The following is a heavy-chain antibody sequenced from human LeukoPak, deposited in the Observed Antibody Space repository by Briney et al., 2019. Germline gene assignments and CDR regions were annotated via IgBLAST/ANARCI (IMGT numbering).Heavy chain of an antibody. CDR2: IYYSGST. D-gene: IGHD5-12*01. V-gene: IGHV4-31*03. J-gene: IGHJ4*02. Sequence: SSETLSLTCTVSGGSISSGGYYWSWIRQHPGKGLEWIGYIYYSGSTYYNPSLKSRVTISVDTSKNQFSLKLSSVTAADTAVYYCARDSGGYSGYPYPCYWGQGTLVTVSS. CDR3: ARDSGGYSGYPYPCY. CDR1: GGSISSGGYY.